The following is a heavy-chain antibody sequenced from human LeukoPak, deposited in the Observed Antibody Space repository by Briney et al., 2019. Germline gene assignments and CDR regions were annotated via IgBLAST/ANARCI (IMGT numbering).Heavy chain of an antibody. CDR2: IWYDGSNK. CDR3: ARDTPSGYDYYYYGMDV. CDR1: GFTFSSYG. J-gene: IGHJ6*02. D-gene: IGHD5-12*01. Sequence: GGSLRLSCAASGFTFSSYGMHWVRQAPGKGLEWVAVIWYDGSNKYYADSVKGQFTISRDNSKNTLYLQMNSLRAEDTAVYYCARDTPSGYDYYYYGMDVWGQGTTVTVSS. V-gene: IGHV3-33*01.